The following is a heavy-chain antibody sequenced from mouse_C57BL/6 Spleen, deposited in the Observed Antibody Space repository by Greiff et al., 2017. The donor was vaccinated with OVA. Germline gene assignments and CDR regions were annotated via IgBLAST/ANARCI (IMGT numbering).Heavy chain of an antibody. D-gene: IGHD1-1*01. V-gene: IGHV7-1*01. J-gene: IGHJ1*03. CDR3: ARDADYYGSSYDWYFDV. Sequence: EVKLVESGGGLVQSGRSLRLSCATSGFTFSDFYMEWVRQAPGKGLEWIAASRNKANDYTTEYSASVKGRFIVSRDTSQSILYLPMNALRAEDTAIYYCARDADYYGSSYDWYFDVWGTGTTVTVSS. CDR2: SRNKANDYTT. CDR1: GFTFSDFY.